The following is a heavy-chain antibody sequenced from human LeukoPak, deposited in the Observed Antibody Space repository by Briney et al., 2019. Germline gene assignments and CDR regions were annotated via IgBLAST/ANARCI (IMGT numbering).Heavy chain of an antibody. J-gene: IGHJ5*02. Sequence: SQTLSLTCAISGDSVSSNSVTWNWIRQSPSRGLEWLGRTNYRSTWYNGYAVSVRGRITVNPDTSKNQFSLHLNSVTPEDTAVYYCARRLTQYDCFDPWGQGILVTVSS. CDR2: TNYRSTWYN. D-gene: IGHD2-2*01. V-gene: IGHV6-1*01. CDR3: ARRLTQYDCFDP. CDR1: GDSVSSNSVT.